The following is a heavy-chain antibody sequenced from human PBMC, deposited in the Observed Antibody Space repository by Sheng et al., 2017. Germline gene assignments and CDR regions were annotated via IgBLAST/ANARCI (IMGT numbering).Heavy chain of an antibody. V-gene: IGHV1-2*02. CDR2: INPNSGGT. D-gene: IGHD4-17*01. CDR1: GYTFTGYY. Sequence: QVQLVQSGAEVKKPGASVKVSCKASGYTFTGYYMHWVRQAPGQGLEWMGWINPNSGGTNYAQKFQGRVTMTRDTSISTAYMELSRLRSDDTAVYYCARVLSTVTKKSYYYYGMDVWGQGTTVTVSS. CDR3: ARVLSTVTKKSYYYYGMDV. J-gene: IGHJ6*02.